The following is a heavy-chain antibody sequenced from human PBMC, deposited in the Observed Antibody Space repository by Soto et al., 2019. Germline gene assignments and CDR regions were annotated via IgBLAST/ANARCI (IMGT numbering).Heavy chain of an antibody. CDR1: GFSMSSYT. CDR2: IFSGGSGT. J-gene: IGHJ3*02. D-gene: IGHD6-19*01. V-gene: IGHV3-23*01. CDR3: AKGVGGTVAGNAFDI. Sequence: GGSLRLSCSGSGFSMSSYTMGRVRLAPGKGLEWVATIFSGGSGTEYADSVTGRFSLSRDNSKNIMYLQMNSLRAEDTAVYYCAKGVGGTVAGNAFDIWGQGTMVTVS.